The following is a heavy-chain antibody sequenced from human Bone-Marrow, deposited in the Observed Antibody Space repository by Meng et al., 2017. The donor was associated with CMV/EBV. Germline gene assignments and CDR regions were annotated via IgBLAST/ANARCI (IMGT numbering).Heavy chain of an antibody. CDR3: ARDNDWGPDY. J-gene: IGHJ4*02. CDR1: GDTFTDHY. Sequence: ASVKVSCKASGDTFTDHYFHWVRQAPGQGLEWMGWIYPNSGGTHYAQKFQGRLTVTTDTSISTGYMELSSLGSDDTAVYYCARDNDWGPDYWGQGTLVTVSS. CDR2: IYPNSGGT. V-gene: IGHV1-2*02. D-gene: IGHD3-9*01.